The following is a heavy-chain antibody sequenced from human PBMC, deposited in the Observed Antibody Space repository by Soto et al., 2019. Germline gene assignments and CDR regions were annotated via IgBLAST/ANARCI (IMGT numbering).Heavy chain of an antibody. CDR3: ARVIGDSSGYGPFHDY. J-gene: IGHJ4*02. CDR2: IYYSGST. D-gene: IGHD3-22*01. Sequence: NPSETLSLTCTVSGGSISSGGYYWSWIRQHPGKGLEWIGYIYYSGSTYYNPSLKSRVTISVDTSKNQFSLKLSSVTAADTAVYYCARVIGDSSGYGPFHDYWGQGTLVTVSS. CDR1: GGSISSGGYY. V-gene: IGHV4-31*03.